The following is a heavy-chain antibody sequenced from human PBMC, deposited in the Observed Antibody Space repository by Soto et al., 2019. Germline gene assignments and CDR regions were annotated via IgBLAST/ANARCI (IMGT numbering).Heavy chain of an antibody. Sequence: GGSLRLSCAASGFTVSSNYMSWVRQAPGKGLEWVSVIYSGGSTYYADSVKGRFTISRDNSKNTLYLQMNSLRAEDTAVYYCARDRVVPAATSYYYYYGMDVWGQGTTVTVSS. CDR1: GFTVSSNY. V-gene: IGHV3-53*01. D-gene: IGHD2-2*01. CDR3: ARDRVVPAATSYYYYYGMDV. CDR2: IYSGGST. J-gene: IGHJ6*02.